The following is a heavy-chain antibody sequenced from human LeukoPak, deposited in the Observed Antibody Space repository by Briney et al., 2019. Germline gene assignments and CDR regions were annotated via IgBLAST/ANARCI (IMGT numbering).Heavy chain of an antibody. CDR2: IYYGGTI. CDR3: ASWGPYCSGGSCLYYFDY. CDR1: GGSISTYY. V-gene: IGHV4-59*01. D-gene: IGHD2-15*01. Sequence: KSSETLSLTCTVSGGSISTYYWSWIRQPPGKGLEWIGYIYYGGTIKYNPSLKSRVTISVDTSKNQFSLKLSSVTAADTAVYYCASWGPYCSGGSCLYYFDYWGQGTLVTVSS. J-gene: IGHJ4*02.